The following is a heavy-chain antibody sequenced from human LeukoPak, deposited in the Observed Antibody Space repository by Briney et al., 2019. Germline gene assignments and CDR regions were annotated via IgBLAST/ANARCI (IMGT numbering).Heavy chain of an antibody. Sequence: ASVKVSCKASGYTFTGYYMHWVRQAPGQGLEWMGWINPNSGGTNYAQKFQGRVTMTRDTSISTAYMELSRLRSDDTAVYYCARDGWSYYGSGSYYGNWFDPWGQGTLVTVSS. J-gene: IGHJ5*02. CDR1: GYTFTGYY. V-gene: IGHV1-2*02. CDR2: INPNSGGT. D-gene: IGHD3-10*01. CDR3: ARDGWSYYGSGSYYGNWFDP.